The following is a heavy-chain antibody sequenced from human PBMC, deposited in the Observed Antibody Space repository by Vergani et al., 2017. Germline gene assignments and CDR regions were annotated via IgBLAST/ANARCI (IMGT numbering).Heavy chain of an antibody. CDR2: IGTAGYT. Sequence: EVQLVESGGGLVQPGGSLRLSCAASGFTFSSYDMHWVRQATGKGLELVSAIGTAGYTYYPGSLKGRFTISRENAKNSLYLQMNSLRAVDTAVYYCARGGYYDSSGYHRYYYYGMDVWGQGTTVTVSS. D-gene: IGHD3-22*01. J-gene: IGHJ6*02. CDR3: ARGGYYDSSGYHRYYYYGMDV. V-gene: IGHV3-13*04. CDR1: GFTFSSYD.